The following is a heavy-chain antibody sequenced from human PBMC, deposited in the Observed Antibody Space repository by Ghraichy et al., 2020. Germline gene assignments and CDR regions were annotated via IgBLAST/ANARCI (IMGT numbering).Heavy chain of an antibody. CDR3: ARESILGDPNTGDY. V-gene: IGHV3-53*01. Sequence: SLNISCAASGFTVSTTHMSWVRRTPGKGLEWVSVIWTAGNTNYAESVKGRFTISRDTSKNTLFLQMNSLRAEDTAVYYCARESILGDPNTGDYWGQGTLITVSS. CDR2: IWTAGNT. J-gene: IGHJ4*02. D-gene: IGHD3-3*01. CDR1: GFTVSTTH.